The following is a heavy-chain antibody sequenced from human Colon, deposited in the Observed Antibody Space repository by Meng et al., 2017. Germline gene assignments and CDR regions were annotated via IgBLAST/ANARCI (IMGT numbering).Heavy chain of an antibody. Sequence: QLPLQESGPGLVKPSETLSLPFTVSGGSISSYSWSWIRQPAGKGLEWIGRIYTSGSTNYNPSLKSRVTMSVDTSKNQFSLKLSSVTAADTAVYYCARARSGYCSGGSCYREDYWGQGTLVTVSS. CDR2: IYTSGST. CDR1: GGSISSYS. V-gene: IGHV4-4*07. CDR3: ARARSGYCSGGSCYREDY. D-gene: IGHD2-15*01. J-gene: IGHJ4*02.